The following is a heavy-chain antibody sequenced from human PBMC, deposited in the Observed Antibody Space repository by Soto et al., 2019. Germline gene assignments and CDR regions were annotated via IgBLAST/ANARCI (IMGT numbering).Heavy chain of an antibody. CDR1: GFTFSSYS. D-gene: IGHD6-13*01. CDR2: ISSSSSTI. CDR3: ARGDIAAAGTAYYYYYYGMDV. J-gene: IGHJ6*02. Sequence: LRLSCAASGFTFSSYSMNWVRQAPGKGLEWVSYISSSSSTIYYADSVKGRFTISRDNAKNSLYLQMNSLRDEDTAVYYCARGDIAAAGTAYYYYYYGMDVWGQGTTVTVSS. V-gene: IGHV3-48*02.